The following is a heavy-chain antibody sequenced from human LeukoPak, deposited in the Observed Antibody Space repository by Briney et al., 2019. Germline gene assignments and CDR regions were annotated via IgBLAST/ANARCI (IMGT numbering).Heavy chain of an antibody. J-gene: IGHJ6*03. CDR3: ARGDPPITMVRGVRVRDHHYYYYYMDV. CDR1: GYIYTRYH. Sequence: ASVKVTCQASGYIYTRYHMHWLRQPRGKGLEWMGIINPSGGRKSFAQKFQGRLTITRNTSISKAYMELNSLRSEDTAVYYCARGDPPITMVRGVRVRDHHYYYYYMDVWGKGTTVTVSS. D-gene: IGHD3-10*01. V-gene: IGHV1-46*01. CDR2: INPSGGRK.